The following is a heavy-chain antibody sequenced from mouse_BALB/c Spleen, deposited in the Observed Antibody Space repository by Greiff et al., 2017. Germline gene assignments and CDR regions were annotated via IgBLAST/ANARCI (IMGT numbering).Heavy chain of an antibody. J-gene: IGHJ1*01. CDR3: ARQAGSRYWYFDV. V-gene: IGHV2-6-2*01. CDR2: IWSDGST. D-gene: IGHD1-1*01. Sequence: VQLQQSGPDLVAPSQSLSLTCTVSGFTLTSYGVHWVRQPPGTGLEWLVVIWSDGSTTYNSALKSRLSISKNNSKSQVILKMNSLPTDDTAMYYCARQAGSRYWYFDVWGAGTTGTVSS. CDR1: GFTLTSYG.